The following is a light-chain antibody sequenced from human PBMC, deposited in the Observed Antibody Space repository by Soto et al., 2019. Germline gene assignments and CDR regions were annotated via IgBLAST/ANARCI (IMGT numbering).Light chain of an antibody. CDR2: DVS. J-gene: IGLJ2*01. V-gene: IGLV2-14*01. Sequence: QSALTQPASVSGSPGQSITISCTGTSSDVGGYNYVSWYQQHPGKAPKLMIYDVSNRPSGVSNRFSGSKSGNTASLTISGHQAEEGANYSCASYTSRTPLGQVVFGGGTKLT. CDR1: SSDVGGYNY. CDR3: ASYTSRTPLGQVV.